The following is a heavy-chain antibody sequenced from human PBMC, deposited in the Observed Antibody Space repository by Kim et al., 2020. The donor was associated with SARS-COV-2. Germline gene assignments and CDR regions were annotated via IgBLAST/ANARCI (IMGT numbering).Heavy chain of an antibody. CDR3: ARADTGGSGNYYNAFRGWVFYYYGMDV. J-gene: IGHJ6*02. Sequence: GGSLRLSCAASGFTFSSYAMHWVRQAPGKGLEWVAVISYDGSNKYYADSVKGRFTISRDNSKNTLYLQMNSLRAEDTAVYYCARADTGGSGNYYNAFRGWVFYYYGMDVWGQRTTVTVSS. V-gene: IGHV3-30*04. CDR2: ISYDGSNK. D-gene: IGHD3-10*01. CDR1: GFTFSSYA.